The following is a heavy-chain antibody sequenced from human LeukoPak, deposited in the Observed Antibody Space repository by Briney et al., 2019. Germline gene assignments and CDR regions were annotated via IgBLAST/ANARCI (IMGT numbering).Heavy chain of an antibody. Sequence: SKTLSLTCTVPGGSISSSTYYWAWIRQSPGKGLEWIGSITYSGSTYYNPSLESRVTISVDTSKNQFSLRLISVTAVDTAVYYCARQGVGATDCWGQGTLVTVSS. CDR1: GGSISSSTYY. D-gene: IGHD1-26*01. CDR3: ARQGVGATDC. V-gene: IGHV4-39*01. J-gene: IGHJ4*02. CDR2: ITYSGST.